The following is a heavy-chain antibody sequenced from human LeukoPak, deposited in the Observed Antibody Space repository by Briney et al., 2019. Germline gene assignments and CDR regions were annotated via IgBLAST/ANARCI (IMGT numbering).Heavy chain of an antibody. D-gene: IGHD2-15*01. V-gene: IGHV1-46*01. CDR2: INPSGGNT. CDR3: ARDVSDCSGGSCYSYFDY. J-gene: IGHJ4*02. Sequence: ASVKVSCKASGYTFTSYYIHWVRQAPGQGLEWMGIINPSGGNTSYAQKFQGRVTVTRDTSTSTVYMELSSLRSEDTAVYYCARDVSDCSGGSCYSYFDYWGQGSLVTVSS. CDR1: GYTFTSYY.